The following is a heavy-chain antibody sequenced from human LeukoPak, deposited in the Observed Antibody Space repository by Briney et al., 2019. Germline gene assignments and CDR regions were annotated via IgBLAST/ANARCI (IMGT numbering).Heavy chain of an antibody. V-gene: IGHV3-9*01. CDR2: ISWNSGSI. D-gene: IGHD6-19*01. CDR3: AKGKKITVAGLFDC. CDR1: GFTFDDYA. Sequence: GRSLRLSCAASGFTFDDYAMHWVRQVPGKGLEWVSGISWNSGSIGYVDSVKGRFTISRDNAKNSLYLHMNSLSAEDTALYYCAKGKKITVAGLFDCWGQGTLATVS. J-gene: IGHJ4*02.